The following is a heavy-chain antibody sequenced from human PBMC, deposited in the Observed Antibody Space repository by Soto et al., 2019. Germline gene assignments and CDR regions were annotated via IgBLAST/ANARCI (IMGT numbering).Heavy chain of an antibody. CDR3: ARDQGLVILYY. Sequence: GGSLRLSCAASGFTVSSNYMSWVRQAPGKGLEWVSVIYSGGSTYYVDSVKGRFTISRDNSKNTLYLQMNSLRAEDTAVYYCARDQGLVILYYWGQGTLVTVSS. J-gene: IGHJ4*02. V-gene: IGHV3-53*01. CDR2: IYSGGST. D-gene: IGHD3-3*02. CDR1: GFTVSSNY.